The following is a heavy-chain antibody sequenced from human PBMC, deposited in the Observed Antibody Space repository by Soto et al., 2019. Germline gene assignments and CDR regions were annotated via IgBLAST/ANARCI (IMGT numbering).Heavy chain of an antibody. Sequence: QVQLVQSGAEVKKPGASVKVSCKASGYTFTNYGISWVRQAPGQGPEWMGWISNYNGNTNYAQRFQCRVTMTTDTSTSTAYMELRSLKSDDTAVYYCARPLGGSGDFWFDPWGQGTQVTVSS. CDR3: ARPLGGSGDFWFDP. V-gene: IGHV1-18*04. D-gene: IGHD3-3*01. J-gene: IGHJ5*02. CDR2: ISNYNGNT. CDR1: GYTFTNYG.